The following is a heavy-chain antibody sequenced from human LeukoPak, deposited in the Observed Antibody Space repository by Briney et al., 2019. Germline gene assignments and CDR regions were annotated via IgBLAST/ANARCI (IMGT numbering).Heavy chain of an antibody. CDR3: ARGEDYGDYPFDY. CDR1: GGSFSGYY. D-gene: IGHD4-17*01. V-gene: IGHV4-34*01. J-gene: IGHJ4*02. CDR2: INHSGST. Sequence: SETLSLACAVYGGSFSGYYWSWIRQPPGKGLEWIGEINHSGSTNYNPSLKSRVTISVDTSKNQFSLKLSSVTAADTAVYYCARGEDYGDYPFDYWGQGTLVTVSS.